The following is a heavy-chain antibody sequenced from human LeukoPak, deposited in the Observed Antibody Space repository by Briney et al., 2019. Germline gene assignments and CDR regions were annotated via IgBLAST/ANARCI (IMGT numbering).Heavy chain of an antibody. J-gene: IGHJ5*02. Sequence: PSETLSLTCAVYGGSFSGYYWSWIRQPPGKGLEWTGEINHSGSTNYNPSLKSRVTISVDTSKNQFSLKLSSVTAADTAVYYCARGGSITIFGVVQYGWFDPWGQGTLVTVSS. CDR2: INHSGST. CDR3: ARGGSITIFGVVQYGWFDP. D-gene: IGHD3-3*01. CDR1: GGSFSGYY. V-gene: IGHV4-34*01.